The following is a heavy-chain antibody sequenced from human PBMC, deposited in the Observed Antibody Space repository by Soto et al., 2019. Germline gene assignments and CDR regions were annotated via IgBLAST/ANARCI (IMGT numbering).Heavy chain of an antibody. J-gene: IGHJ5*02. Sequence: GGSLRLSCAASGFTFRSYAMSWVRHAPGQGLEWVSAISGSGGSTYYADSVKGRFTISRDNSKNTLYLQMNSLRAEDTAVYYCAKTNWNYVDGVPYKWFAPWGQRTLVTVSS. D-gene: IGHD1-7*01. CDR3: AKTNWNYVDGVPYKWFAP. CDR1: GFTFRSYA. V-gene: IGHV3-23*01. CDR2: ISGSGGST.